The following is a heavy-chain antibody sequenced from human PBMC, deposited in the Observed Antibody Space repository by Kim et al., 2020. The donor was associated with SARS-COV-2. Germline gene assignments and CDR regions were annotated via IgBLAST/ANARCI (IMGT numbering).Heavy chain of an antibody. CDR1: GGSFSGYY. CDR3: ARPYSSLPNY. CDR2: INHSGST. D-gene: IGHD6-13*01. Sequence: SETLSLTCAVYGGSFSGYYWSWIRQPPGKGLEWIGEINHSGSTNYNPSLKSRVTISVDTSKNQFSLKLSSVTAAYTAVYYCARPYSSLPNYWGQGTLVTVSS. J-gene: IGHJ4*02. V-gene: IGHV4-34*01.